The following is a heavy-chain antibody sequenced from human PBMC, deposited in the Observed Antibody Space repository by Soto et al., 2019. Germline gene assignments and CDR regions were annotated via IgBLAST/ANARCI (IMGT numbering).Heavy chain of an antibody. J-gene: IGHJ4*02. D-gene: IGHD6-19*01. CDR2: ISGSGGST. CDR3: AKSPKGRQWLVSDY. CDR1: GFTFSSYA. V-gene: IGHV3-23*01. Sequence: EVQLLESGGGLVQPGGSLRLSCAASGFTFSSYALSWVRQDPGKGLEWVSAISGSGGSTYYADSVKGRFTISRDNSKNMLYLQMNSLRAEDTAVYSCAKSPKGRQWLVSDYRGQGTLVTDSS.